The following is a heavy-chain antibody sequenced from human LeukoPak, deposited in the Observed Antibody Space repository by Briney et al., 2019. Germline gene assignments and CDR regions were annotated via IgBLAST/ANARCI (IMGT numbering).Heavy chain of an antibody. CDR2: ISSSSSTI. D-gene: IGHD1-26*01. J-gene: IGHJ1*01. CDR1: GFTFSSYS. Sequence: PGGSLRLSCAASGFTFSSYSMNWVRQAPGKGLEWVSYISSSSSTIYYADSVKGRFTISRDNAKNSLYLQMNSLRAEDTAVYYCARSRYSGNDGVRYFQHWGQGTLVTVSS. CDR3: ARSRYSGNDGVRYFQH. V-gene: IGHV3-48*04.